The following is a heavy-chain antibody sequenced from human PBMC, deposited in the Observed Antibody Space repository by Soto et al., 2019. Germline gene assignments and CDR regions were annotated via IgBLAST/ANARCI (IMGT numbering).Heavy chain of an antibody. V-gene: IGHV3-21*01. J-gene: IGHJ6*03. CDR1: GFTFSSYS. D-gene: IGHD6-19*01. CDR3: ARDLAVAGTGDPRSYYYYYMDV. Sequence: GGSLRLSCAASGFTFSSYSMNWVRQAPGKGLEWVSSISSSSSYIYYADSVKGRFTISRDNAKNSLYLQMNSLRAEDTAVYYCARDLAVAGTGDPRSYYYYYMDVWGKGTTVTVSS. CDR2: ISSSSSYI.